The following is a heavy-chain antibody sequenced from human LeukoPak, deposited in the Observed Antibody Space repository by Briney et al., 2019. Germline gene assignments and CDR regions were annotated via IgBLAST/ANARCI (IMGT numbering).Heavy chain of an antibody. Sequence: GASVKVSCKASGYAFTSYGISWVRQAPGQGLEWMGWISAYNGNTNYAQKLQGRVTMTTDTSTSTAYMELRSLRSDDTAVYYCARAANIRYFDWLLALEYWGQGSLVTVSS. J-gene: IGHJ4*02. CDR3: ARAANIRYFDWLLALEY. D-gene: IGHD3-9*01. CDR2: ISAYNGNT. CDR1: GYAFTSYG. V-gene: IGHV1-18*01.